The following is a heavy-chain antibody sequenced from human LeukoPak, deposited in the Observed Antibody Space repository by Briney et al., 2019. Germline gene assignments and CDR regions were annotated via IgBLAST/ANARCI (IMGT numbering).Heavy chain of an antibody. CDR1: GFTFDDCT. CDR3: AKDILSSDWYFDY. V-gene: IGHV3-43*02. D-gene: IGHD6-19*01. Sequence: GGSLRLSCAASGFTFDDCTMHWVRQAPGKGLEWVSVISGDGGTTYYADSVKGRFTVSRDNSKNSLYLQMNSLRPEDTAFYYCAKDILSSDWYFDYWGRGTLVTVSS. CDR2: ISGDGGTT. J-gene: IGHJ4*02.